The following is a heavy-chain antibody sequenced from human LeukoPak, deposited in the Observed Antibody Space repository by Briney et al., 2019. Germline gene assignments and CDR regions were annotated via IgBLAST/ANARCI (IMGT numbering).Heavy chain of an antibody. CDR1: GFTLTNHG. CDR3: ARGGTVTRAFFDY. CDR2: ISSSSSTI. Sequence: GGSLRLSCAVSGFTLTNHGVSWVRQAPGKGLEWVSYISSSSSTIYYADSVKGRFTISRDNAKNSLYLQMNSLRAEDTAVYYCARGGTVTRAFFDYWGQGTLVTVSS. D-gene: IGHD4-11*01. J-gene: IGHJ4*02. V-gene: IGHV3-48*01.